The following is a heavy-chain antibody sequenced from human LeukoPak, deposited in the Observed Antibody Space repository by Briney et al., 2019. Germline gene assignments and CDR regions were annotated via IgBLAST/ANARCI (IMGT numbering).Heavy chain of an antibody. J-gene: IGHJ4*02. CDR1: GFTFGSYS. CDR3: TRSRTTDY. D-gene: IGHD1-7*01. Sequence: PGGSLRLSCAASGFTFGSYSMHWVRQAPGKGLEWISYISTGSSTIYYADSVKGRFTISRDNAKNSLYLQMSSLRADDTALYYCTRSRTTDYWGQGTLVTVX. CDR2: ISTGSSTI. V-gene: IGHV3-48*01.